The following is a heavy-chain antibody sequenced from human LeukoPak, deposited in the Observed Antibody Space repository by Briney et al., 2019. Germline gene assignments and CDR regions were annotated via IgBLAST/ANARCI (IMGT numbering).Heavy chain of an antibody. D-gene: IGHD5-12*01. Sequence: GGSLRLSCAASGFTFGNEAMSWVRQAPERGLEWVSSSTTYYADSVKGRFTISRDNSNNTLFVQMNSLRAEDTAVYYCAREYVDIVATILFDYWGQGTLVTVSS. CDR1: GFTFGNEA. CDR2: STT. CDR3: AREYVDIVATILFDY. J-gene: IGHJ4*02. V-gene: IGHV3-23*01.